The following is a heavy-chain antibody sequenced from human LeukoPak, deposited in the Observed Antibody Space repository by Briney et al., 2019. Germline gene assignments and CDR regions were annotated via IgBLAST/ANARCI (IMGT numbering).Heavy chain of an antibody. CDR3: ARDGQAVPAAHNWFDP. J-gene: IGHJ5*02. D-gene: IGHD2-2*01. Sequence: SVKVSCKASGGTFTSYTISWVRQAPGQGLEWTGRIIPILGIANYAQKFQGSVTITADKSTSTAYMELSSPRSEDTAVYYCARDGQAVPAAHNWFDPWGQGTLVTVSS. CDR2: IIPILGIA. CDR1: GGTFTSYT. V-gene: IGHV1-69*04.